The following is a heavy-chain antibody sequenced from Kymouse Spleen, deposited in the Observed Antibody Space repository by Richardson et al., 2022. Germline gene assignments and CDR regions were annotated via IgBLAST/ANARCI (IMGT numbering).Heavy chain of an antibody. J-gene: IGHJ3*02. V-gene: IGHV3-21*03. Sequence: EVQLVESGGGLVKPGGSLRLSCAASGFTFSSYSMNWVRQAPGKGLEWVSSISSSSSYIYYADSVKGRFTISRDNAKNSLYLQMNSLRAEDTAVYYCARDVRYSSGWYDAFDIWGQGTMVTVSS. CDR3: ARDVRYSSGWYDAFDI. CDR1: GFTFSSYS. D-gene: IGHD6-19*01. CDR2: ISSSSSYI.